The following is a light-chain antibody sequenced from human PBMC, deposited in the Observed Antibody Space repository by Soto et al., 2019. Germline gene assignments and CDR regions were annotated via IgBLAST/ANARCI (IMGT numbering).Light chain of an antibody. Sequence: IALNKTLSTLSFSDTEIATLYCRFSLSVSSNYLAWYQQKPGQAPRLLIYGASSRATGDPDRFRGSGSGTDFTLTISSLEPEDFAVYYCQQDSSQNLTFGQGTNVEIK. V-gene: IGKV3-20*01. CDR2: GAS. CDR3: QQDSSQNLT. CDR1: LSVSSNY. J-gene: IGKJ1*01.